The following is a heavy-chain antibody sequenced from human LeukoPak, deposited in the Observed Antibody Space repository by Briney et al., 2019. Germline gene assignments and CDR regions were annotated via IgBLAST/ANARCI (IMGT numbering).Heavy chain of an antibody. D-gene: IGHD3-22*01. J-gene: IGHJ3*02. V-gene: IGHV1-69*05. CDR1: GGTFSSYA. CDR3: ARVRSPYYYDSSGYYFQAFDI. Sequence: SVKVSCKASGGTFSSYAISWVRQAPGQGLEWMGGIIPIFGTANYAQKFQGRVTITTDESTSTAYMELSSLRSEDTAVYYCARVRSPYYYDSSGYYFQAFDIWGQGTMATVSS. CDR2: IIPIFGTA.